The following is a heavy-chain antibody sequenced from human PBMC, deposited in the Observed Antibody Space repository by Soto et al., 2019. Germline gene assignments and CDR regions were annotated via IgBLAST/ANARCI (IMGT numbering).Heavy chain of an antibody. CDR1: GGSFSGYY. D-gene: IGHD2-8*02. J-gene: IGHJ4*02. CDR3: ARDKITGLFDY. CDR2: INHSGST. Sequence: QVQLQQWGAGLLKPSETLSLTCAVYGGSFSGYYWTWIRQPPGTGLAWIGEINHSGSTNYNPSLKSRVTISVDTSKNQFSLRPTSVTAADTAVYYCARDKITGLFDYWGQGTLVTVSS. V-gene: IGHV4-34*01.